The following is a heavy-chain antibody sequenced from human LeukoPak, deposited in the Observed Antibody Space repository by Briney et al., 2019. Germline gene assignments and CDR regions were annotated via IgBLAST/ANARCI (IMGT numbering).Heavy chain of an antibody. D-gene: IGHD2-2*01. CDR3: ARDTCSSTSCPLSY. J-gene: IGHJ4*02. CDR1: GFTFSSYW. V-gene: IGHV3-7*01. Sequence: GGSLRLSCAASGFTFSSYWMSWVRQAPGKGLEWVANIKQDGSEKYYVDSVKGRFTISRDNSKNTLYLQMNSLRAEDTAVYYCARDTCSSTSCPLSYWGQGTLVTVSS. CDR2: IKQDGSEK.